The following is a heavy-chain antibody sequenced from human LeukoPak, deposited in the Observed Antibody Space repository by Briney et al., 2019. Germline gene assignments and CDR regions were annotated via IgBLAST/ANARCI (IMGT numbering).Heavy chain of an antibody. J-gene: IGHJ5*02. V-gene: IGHV3-11*01. CDR1: GFTFSDYY. Sequence: GGSLRLSCAASGFTFSDYYMSWIRQAPGKGLEWVSYISSSGSTIYYADSVKGRFTISRDNAKNSLHLQMNSLRAEDTAVYYCARDKDYILWFDPWGQGTLVTVSS. CDR2: ISSSGSTI. D-gene: IGHD4-11*01. CDR3: ARDKDYILWFDP.